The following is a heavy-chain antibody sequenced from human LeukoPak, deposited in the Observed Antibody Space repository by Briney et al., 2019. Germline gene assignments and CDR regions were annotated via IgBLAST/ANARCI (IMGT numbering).Heavy chain of an antibody. D-gene: IGHD5-12*01. CDR2: INPSCGST. J-gene: IGHJ4*02. CDR3: ARVGKYSGYDSLYFDY. CDR1: GYTFTSYY. Sequence: ASVKVSCKASGYTFTSYYMHWVRQAPGQGLEWMGIINPSCGSTSYAQKFQGRVTMTRDTSTSTVYMELSSLRSEDTAVYYCARVGKYSGYDSLYFDYWGQGTLVTVSS. V-gene: IGHV1-46*01.